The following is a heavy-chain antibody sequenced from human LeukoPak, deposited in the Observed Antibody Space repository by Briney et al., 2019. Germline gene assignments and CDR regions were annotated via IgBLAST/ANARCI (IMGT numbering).Heavy chain of an antibody. CDR2: ISSSGSTI. CDR1: EFTFSLYS. CDR3: ARDTNSNYVFPH. J-gene: IGHJ4*02. Sequence: TGGSLRLSCVASEFTFSLYSMNWVRQAPGKGLEWVSYISSSGSTIYYADSVKGRFTISRDNAKNSLYLQMNSLRAEDTAVYYCARDTNSNYVFPHWGQGTLVTVSS. V-gene: IGHV3-48*04. D-gene: IGHD4-11*01.